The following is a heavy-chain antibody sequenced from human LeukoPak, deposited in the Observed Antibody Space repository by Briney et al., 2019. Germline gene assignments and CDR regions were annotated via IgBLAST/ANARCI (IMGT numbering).Heavy chain of an antibody. D-gene: IGHD3-10*01. V-gene: IGHV4-4*02. CDR3: ARCGRDYYGSGSYLEGP. J-gene: IGHJ5*02. CDR1: GGSISGSNW. CDR2: IYHSGST. Sequence: PSETLSLTCAVSGGSISGSNWWSWVRQPPGKGLEWIGEIYHSGSTNYNPSLKSRVTISVDKSKNQFSLKLSSVTAADTAVYYCARCGRDYYGSGSYLEGPWGQGTLVTVSS.